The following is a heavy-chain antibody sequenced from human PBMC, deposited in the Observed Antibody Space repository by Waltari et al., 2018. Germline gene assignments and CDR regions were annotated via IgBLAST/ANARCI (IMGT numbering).Heavy chain of an antibody. D-gene: IGHD6-13*01. CDR1: GPSFSTDW. V-gene: IGHV3-7*01. CDR3: TRGGRDSSWYWRD. J-gene: IGHJ4*02. Sequence: EVQLVESGGGLAQPGGSLRLSCAAYGPSFSTDWMTWVRQASGKGPEWVANIKQDGSEKYYMDSVKGRFTISRDNAKNSLYLQMNNLRVEDTAVYYCTRGGRDSSWYWRDWGQGTLVTVSS. CDR2: IKQDGSEK.